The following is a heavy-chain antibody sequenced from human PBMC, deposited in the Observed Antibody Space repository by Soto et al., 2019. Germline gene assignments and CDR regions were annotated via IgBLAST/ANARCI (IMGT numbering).Heavy chain of an antibody. D-gene: IGHD3-22*01. V-gene: IGHV4-59*01. Sequence: SETLSLTCTVSGGSINNYYWSWIRQPPGKGLEWIGHIYYSGSTNYNPSLKSRITISIDTYKNQFSLTLSSVTAADTAAYYCARDYYDSSGYYGYYYYGMDVWGQGTTVTAP. CDR1: GGSINNYY. J-gene: IGHJ6*02. CDR3: ARDYYDSSGYYGYYYYGMDV. CDR2: IYYSGST.